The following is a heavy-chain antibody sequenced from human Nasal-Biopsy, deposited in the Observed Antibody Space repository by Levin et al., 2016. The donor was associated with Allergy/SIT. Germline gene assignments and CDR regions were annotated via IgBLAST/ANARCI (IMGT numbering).Heavy chain of an antibody. J-gene: IGHJ4*02. V-gene: IGHV4-59*13. D-gene: IGHD3-10*01. Sequence: SETLSLTCTVSGGSITSYFWSWVRQPPGKGLEWIGYSYYTGSTNYNPSLKSRVTISINTSKKQVSLNLSSVTAADTAVYYCARGPYPPTLWFGDSDSKTYFDYWGQGALVTVSA. CDR3: ARGPYPPTLWFGDSDSKTYFDY. CDR2: SYYTGST. CDR1: GGSITSYF.